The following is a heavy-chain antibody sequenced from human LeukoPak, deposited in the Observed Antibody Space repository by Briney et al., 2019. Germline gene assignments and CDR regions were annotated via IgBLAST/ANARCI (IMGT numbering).Heavy chain of an antibody. J-gene: IGHJ4*02. CDR3: VKENPVGGTNYFDY. Sequence: GGSLRLSCAASGFTFSSFPMSWLRQAPGKGLEWVSAITSDADTTYYAESVKGRFTISRDNSKNTLYLQMNTLRAEDRAVYYCVKENPVGGTNYFDYWGQGTLVTVSS. CDR1: GFTFSSFP. D-gene: IGHD1-26*01. V-gene: IGHV3-23*01. CDR2: ITSDADTT.